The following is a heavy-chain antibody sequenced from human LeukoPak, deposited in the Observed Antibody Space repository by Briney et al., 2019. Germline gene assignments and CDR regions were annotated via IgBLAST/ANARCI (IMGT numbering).Heavy chain of an antibody. D-gene: IGHD1-7*01. Sequence: ASVKVSCKASGYTFIGYNMQWVRQAPGQGLEWMGWINPNTGDANYAQKFQGRVTMTWDTSITTVYMELSRLGTDDTAVYYCTRDNGNFNVDYWGQGTLVTVSS. CDR2: INPNTGDA. CDR1: GYTFIGYN. CDR3: TRDNGNFNVDY. J-gene: IGHJ4*02. V-gene: IGHV1-2*02.